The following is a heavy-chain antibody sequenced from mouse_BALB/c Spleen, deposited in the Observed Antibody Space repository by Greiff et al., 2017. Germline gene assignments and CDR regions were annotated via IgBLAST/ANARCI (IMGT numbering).Heavy chain of an antibody. CDR1: GFAFSSYD. V-gene: IGHV5-12-1*01. CDR3: ARHNGNYDAWFAY. CDR2: ISSGGGST. Sequence: DVKLVESGGGLVKPGGSLKLSCAASGFAFSSYDMPWVRQTPEKRLEWVAYISSGGGSTYYPDTVKGRFTISRDNAKNTLYLQMSSLKSEDTAMYYCARHNGNYDAWFAYWGQGTLGTVSA. J-gene: IGHJ3*01. D-gene: IGHD2-1*01.